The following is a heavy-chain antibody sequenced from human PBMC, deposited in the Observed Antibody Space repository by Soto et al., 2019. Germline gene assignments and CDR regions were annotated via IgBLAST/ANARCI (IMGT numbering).Heavy chain of an antibody. Sequence: PGESLKISGTGVGYSFTSYWIGWVRQMPGKGLEWMWIIYPGDSDTRYSPSFQGQVTISADKSITTAYLQWSSLKASDTAMYYCARGYCTTTICDPWFDPWGQGTLVTVSS. D-gene: IGHD2-2*01. V-gene: IGHV5-51*01. CDR3: ARGYCTTTICDPWFDP. CDR1: GYSFTSYW. CDR2: IYPGDSDT. J-gene: IGHJ5*02.